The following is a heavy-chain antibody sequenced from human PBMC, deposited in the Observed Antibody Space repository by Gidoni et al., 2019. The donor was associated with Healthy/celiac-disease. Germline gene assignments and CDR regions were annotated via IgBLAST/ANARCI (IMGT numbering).Heavy chain of an antibody. CDR3: ARDRCSSTSCYFDY. CDR2: IYSGGST. D-gene: IGHD2-2*01. J-gene: IGHJ4*02. CDR1: GFTVSSNY. V-gene: IGHV3-53*02. Sequence: EVQLVATGGGLIQPGGSLRLSCAASGFTVSSNYMSWVRQAPGKGLEWVSVIYSGGSTYYADSVKGRFTISRDNSKNTLYLQMNSLRAEDTAVYYCARDRCSSTSCYFDYWGQGTLVTVSS.